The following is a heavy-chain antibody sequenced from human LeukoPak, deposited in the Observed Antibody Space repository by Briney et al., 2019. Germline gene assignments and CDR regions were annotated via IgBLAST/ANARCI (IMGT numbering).Heavy chain of an antibody. V-gene: IGHV3-30*02. CDR2: IRYDASNK. J-gene: IGHJ4*02. CDR1: GFTFSSYG. Sequence: PGGSLRLSCAASGFTFSSYGMHWVRQAPGKGLEWVAFIRYDASNKYYADSVKGRFTISRDNSKNTLYLQMNSLRAEDTAVYYCAKERHANGDDWGQGTLVTVSS. CDR3: AKERHANGDD. D-gene: IGHD4/OR15-4a*01.